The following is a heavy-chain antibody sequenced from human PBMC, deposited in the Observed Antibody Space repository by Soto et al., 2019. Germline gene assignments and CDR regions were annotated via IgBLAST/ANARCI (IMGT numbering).Heavy chain of an antibody. CDR2: ISSSSSYI. J-gene: IGHJ3*02. CDR1: GFTFSSYS. Sequence: VQLVESGGGLVKPGGSLRLSCAASGFTFSSYSMNWVRQAPGKGLEWVSSISSSSSYIYYADSVKGRFTIPRDNPKNSLYVQMNSQRAEDTAGYYCARDRYCSSTSCRAFDIWGQGTMVPVSS. CDR3: ARDRYCSSTSCRAFDI. V-gene: IGHV3-21*01. D-gene: IGHD2-2*01.